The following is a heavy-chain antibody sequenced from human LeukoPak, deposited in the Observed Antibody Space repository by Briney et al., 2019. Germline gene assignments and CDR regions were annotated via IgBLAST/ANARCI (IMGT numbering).Heavy chain of an antibody. CDR1: GGSFSGYY. D-gene: IGHD3-10*01. J-gene: IGHJ6*02. CDR2: INHSGTT. V-gene: IGHV4-34*01. Sequence: SETLSLTCAVYGGSFSGYYWNWIRQPPGEGLEWIGEINHSGTTNYNPSLKSRVTISIDTSKNQFSLKLSSVTAADTAVYSCARRRGQGSGSYFQYYYYGMDVWGQGTTVTVSS. CDR3: ARRRGQGSGSYFQYYYYGMDV.